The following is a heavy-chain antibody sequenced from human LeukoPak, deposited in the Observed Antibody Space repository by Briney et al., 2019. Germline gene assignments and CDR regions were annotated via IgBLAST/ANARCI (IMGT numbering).Heavy chain of an antibody. D-gene: IGHD3-22*01. V-gene: IGHV3-23*01. CDR1: GFTFSSYA. J-gene: IGHJ5*02. CDR2: ISGSGGST. Sequence: PGGSLRLSCAASGFTFSSYAMSWVRQAPGKGLEWVSAISGSGGSTYYADSVKGRFTISRDNSKNTLYLQMNSLRAEDTAVYYCAKAKASYYYDSGRYWFDPWGQGTLVTVSS. CDR3: AKAKASYYYDSGRYWFDP.